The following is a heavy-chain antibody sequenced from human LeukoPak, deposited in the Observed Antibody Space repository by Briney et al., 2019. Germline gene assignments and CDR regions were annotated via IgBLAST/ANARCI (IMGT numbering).Heavy chain of an antibody. D-gene: IGHD3-22*01. J-gene: IGHJ4*02. CDR2: ISAYNGNT. CDR1: GYTFTSFG. Sequence: GASVRVSCKPSGYTFTSFGISWVGQAPGHRLEWMGWISAYNGNTNYAQKLQGRVTMTTDTSTSTAYMELRSLRSDDTAVYYCARGRDSSGSINFDYWGQGTLVTVSS. CDR3: ARGRDSSGSINFDY. V-gene: IGHV1-18*01.